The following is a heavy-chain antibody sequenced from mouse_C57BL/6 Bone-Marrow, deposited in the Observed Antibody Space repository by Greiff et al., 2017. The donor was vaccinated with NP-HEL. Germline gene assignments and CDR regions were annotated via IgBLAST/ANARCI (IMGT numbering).Heavy chain of an antibody. Sequence: EVKLMESGPGLAKPSQTLSLTCSVSGYSITSDYWNWIRQFPGNKLEYMGYISYSGSTYYNPSLKSRISITRDTSKNQYYLQMNTVTTEDTATYYCASLYYYFDYGGQGTALTVSS. D-gene: IGHD2-3*01. J-gene: IGHJ2*01. CDR1: GYSITSDY. V-gene: IGHV3-8*01. CDR3: ASLYYYFDY. CDR2: ISYSGST.